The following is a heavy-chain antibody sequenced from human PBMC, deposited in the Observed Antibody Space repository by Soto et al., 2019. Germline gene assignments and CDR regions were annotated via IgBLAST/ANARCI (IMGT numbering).Heavy chain of an antibody. D-gene: IGHD5-12*01. J-gene: IGHJ4*02. CDR3: ARGQEGIVATH. CDR2: IKDGGST. V-gene: IGHV4-34*01. CDR1: GGSLSGYY. Sequence: QVQLQQWGAGLLKPSETLSLTCAVNGGSLSGYYWGWIRQPPGKGLEWIGEIKDGGSTNYSPVRRGRVTISAYSLSNQFSLRLNSVTAADTAVYFCARGQEGIVATHWDQGTLVTVSS.